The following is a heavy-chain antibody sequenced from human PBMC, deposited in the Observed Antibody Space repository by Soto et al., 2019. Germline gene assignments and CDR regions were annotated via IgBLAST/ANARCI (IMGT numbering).Heavy chain of an antibody. CDR2: IYHSGSA. V-gene: IGHV4-39*01. CDR3: ARPAAPGYLRYAFDI. Sequence: PSETLSLTCTVSGDSIRSRGYYWGWIRQPPGKGLEWIGSIYHSGSAFYNPSLKSRVTISVDTSKNQFSLRLSSLTAADTDVYYCARPAAPGYLRYAFDIWGQGTTVTVSS. D-gene: IGHD4-17*01. CDR1: GDSIRSRGYY. J-gene: IGHJ3*02.